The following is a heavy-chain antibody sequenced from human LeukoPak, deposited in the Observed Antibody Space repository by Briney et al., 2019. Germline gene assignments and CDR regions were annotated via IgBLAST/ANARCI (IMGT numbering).Heavy chain of an antibody. Sequence: GASVKVSCKASGGTFTSYAISWVRQAPGQGLEWMGRIIPIFGIANYAQKFQGRVTITADKSTSTAYMELSSLRSEDTAVYYCARDAPDEGDRPFFDYWGQGTLVTVSS. V-gene: IGHV1-69*04. CDR1: GGTFTSYA. D-gene: IGHD2-21*01. CDR2: IIPIFGIA. J-gene: IGHJ4*02. CDR3: ARDAPDEGDRPFFDY.